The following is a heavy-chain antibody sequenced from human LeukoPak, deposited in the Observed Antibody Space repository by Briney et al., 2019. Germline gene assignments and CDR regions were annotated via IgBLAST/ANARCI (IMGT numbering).Heavy chain of an antibody. J-gene: IGHJ4*02. CDR3: AKATDGYYDSSGYYYPFDY. CDR2: ISWNSGSI. V-gene: IGHV3-9*01. Sequence: PGRSLRLSCAASGFTFDDYAMHWARQAPGKGLEWVSGISWNSGSIGYADSVKGRFTISRDNAKNSLYLQMNSLRAEDTALYYCAKATDGYYDSSGYYYPFDYWGQGTLVTVSS. D-gene: IGHD3-22*01. CDR1: GFTFDDYA.